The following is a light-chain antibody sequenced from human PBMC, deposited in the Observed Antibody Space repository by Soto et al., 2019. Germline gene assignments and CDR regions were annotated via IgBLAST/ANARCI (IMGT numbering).Light chain of an antibody. CDR1: QSVSGW. V-gene: IGKV1-5*01. J-gene: IGKJ1*01. CDR2: DAS. Sequence: DIQMTQSPSILSASVGDRVTITCRASQSVSGWLAWYQQKPGKVPKLLIYDASTLTSGVPSRFSGSGSGTEFTLSITSLQPDDFATYYCQQYNSYSRTFGQGTKVDNK. CDR3: QQYNSYSRT.